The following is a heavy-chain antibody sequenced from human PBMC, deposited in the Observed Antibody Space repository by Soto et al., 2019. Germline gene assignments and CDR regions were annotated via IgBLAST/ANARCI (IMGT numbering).Heavy chain of an antibody. CDR3: ARDLTYYYDSSGSRTYYYYYGMDV. CDR2: IYSGGST. D-gene: IGHD3-22*01. Sequence: GGSLRLSCAASGFTVSSNYMSWVRQAPGKGLEWVSVIYSGGSTYYADSVKGRFTISRDNSKNTLYLQMNSLRAEDTAVYYCARDLTYYYDSSGSRTYYYYYGMDVWGQGTTVTVSS. J-gene: IGHJ6*02. CDR1: GFTVSSNY. V-gene: IGHV3-66*01.